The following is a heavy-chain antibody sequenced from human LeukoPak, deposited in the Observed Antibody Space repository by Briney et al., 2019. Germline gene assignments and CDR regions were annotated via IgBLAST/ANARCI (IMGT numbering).Heavy chain of an antibody. CDR3: ARGSGYYYYYYGMDV. CDR2: IYTSGST. Sequence: SETLSLTCTVSGSSISSYYWSWIRQPAGKGLEWIGRIYTSGSTVYNPSLKSRVTMSVDTSKNQFSLKLSSVTAADTAVYYCARGSGYYYYYYGMDVWGQGTTVTVSS. D-gene: IGHD3-22*01. J-gene: IGHJ6*02. V-gene: IGHV4-4*07. CDR1: GSSISSYY.